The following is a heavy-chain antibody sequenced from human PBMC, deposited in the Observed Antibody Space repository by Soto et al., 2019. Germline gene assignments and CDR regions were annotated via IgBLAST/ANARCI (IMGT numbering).Heavy chain of an antibody. CDR2: IIPVFGTA. CDR3: APERPERGKDV. CDR1: GGTFSSSA. V-gene: IGHV1-69*06. Sequence: QVQLVQSGAEVKKPGSSVKVSCKASGGTFSSSAISWVRQAPGQGLEWMGAIIPVFGTAHYAQKFQGRAPITATKPASTACMELSRPGSAGPAVSYCAPERPERGKDVWGQGTPVTVSS. D-gene: IGHD6-25*01. J-gene: IGHJ6*02.